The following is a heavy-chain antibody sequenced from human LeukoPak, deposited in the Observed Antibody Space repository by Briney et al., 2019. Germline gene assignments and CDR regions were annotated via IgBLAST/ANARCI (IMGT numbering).Heavy chain of an antibody. CDR3: AAATNCGGDCYYYYYMDV. D-gene: IGHD2-21*02. Sequence: GASVKVSCKASGFTFTSSAMQWVRQARGQRLEGIGCIVVGRGNTNYAQKFQERVTITRDMSTSTDYMELSSLRSEDTAVYYCAAATNCGGDCYYYYYMDVWGKGTTVTVSS. CDR1: GFTFTSSA. CDR2: IVVGRGNT. J-gene: IGHJ6*03. V-gene: IGHV1-58*02.